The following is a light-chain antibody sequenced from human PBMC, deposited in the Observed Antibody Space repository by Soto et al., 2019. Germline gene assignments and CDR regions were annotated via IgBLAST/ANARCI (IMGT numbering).Light chain of an antibody. V-gene: IGLV2-14*01. J-gene: IGLJ2*01. CDR1: TSDVGGYNY. CDR2: EVS. CDR3: SSYTRISTVV. Sequence: QSALTQPASVSGSPGQSITISCAGTTSDVGGYNYVSWYQQHPGKAPKLLIYEVSNRPSGVSNRFSGSKSGNTASLTVSGLQAEDEADYYCSSYTRISTVVFGGGTKLTVL.